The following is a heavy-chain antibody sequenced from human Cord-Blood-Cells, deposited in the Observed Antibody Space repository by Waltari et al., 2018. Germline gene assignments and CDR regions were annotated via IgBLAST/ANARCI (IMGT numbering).Heavy chain of an antibody. Sequence: QVQLQQSGAGLLKPSATLSLTCAVYGGSFSGYYWSWIRQPPGQGLEWIGEINHSGSTNYNPSLKSRVTISVDTSKNQFALKLSSVTAADTAVYYCAREEMVQATAGGYYYYGMDVWGQGTTVTVSS. CDR1: GGSFSGYY. V-gene: IGHV4-34*01. CDR2: INHSGST. J-gene: IGHJ6*02. D-gene: IGHD3-10*01. CDR3: AREEMVQATAGGYYYYGMDV.